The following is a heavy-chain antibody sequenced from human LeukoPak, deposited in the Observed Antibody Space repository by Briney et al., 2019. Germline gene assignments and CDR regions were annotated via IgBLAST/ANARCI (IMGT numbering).Heavy chain of an antibody. D-gene: IGHD3-3*01. J-gene: IGHJ3*02. CDR3: ARLTYYDFWSGYNYAFDI. Sequence: GGSLRLSCAASGFTFSSYGMHWVRQAPGQGLEWMGWINPSSGGTNYAQKFQGRVTMTRDTSISTAYMELSRLRSDDTAVYYCARLTYYDFWSGYNYAFDIWGQGTMVTVSS. V-gene: IGHV1-2*02. CDR1: GFTFSSYG. CDR2: INPSSGGT.